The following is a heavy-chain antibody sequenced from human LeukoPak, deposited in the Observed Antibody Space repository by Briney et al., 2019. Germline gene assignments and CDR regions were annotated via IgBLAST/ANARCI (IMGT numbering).Heavy chain of an antibody. V-gene: IGHV4-34*01. D-gene: IGHD2-2*01. CDR1: GGSFSGYY. Sequence: SETLSLTCAVYGGSFSGYYWSWIRQPPGKGLEWIGEINHSGSTNYNPSLKSRVTISVDTSKNQFSLKLSSVTAADTAVYYCARGCSSTSCYVFSGFDPWGQGTLVTVSS. CDR3: ARGCSSTSCYVFSGFDP. CDR2: INHSGST. J-gene: IGHJ5*02.